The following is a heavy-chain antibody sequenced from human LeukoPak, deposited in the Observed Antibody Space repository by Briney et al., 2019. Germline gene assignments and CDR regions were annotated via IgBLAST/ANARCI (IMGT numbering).Heavy chain of an antibody. D-gene: IGHD3-10*01. CDR1: GFTFSNYA. Sequence: GGSLRLSCAASGFTFSNYAMSWVRQAPGKGLEWVSAISGSGGRTYYADSVKGRFTLSRDNSKNTLYLQMNSLRAEDTAVYYCAKEYYYGSGTYYNVDYWGHGTLVTVSS. CDR3: AKEYYYGSGTYYNVDY. J-gene: IGHJ4*01. CDR2: ISGSGGRT. V-gene: IGHV3-23*01.